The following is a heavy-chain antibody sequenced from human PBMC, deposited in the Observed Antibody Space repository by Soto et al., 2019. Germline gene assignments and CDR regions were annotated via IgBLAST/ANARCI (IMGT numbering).Heavy chain of an antibody. Sequence: GESLKISCKASGYRFTSSWIGWVRQMPGKGLEWMGIIYPGDSDTRYRPSFQGQVTIPADKSSSTAYLQWNSLQASDTAMYYCARLPGIVAPGTVFLDNWGQGTRVTVSS. CDR3: ARLPGIVAPGTVFLDN. CDR2: IYPGDSDT. CDR1: GYRFTSSW. J-gene: IGHJ4*02. V-gene: IGHV5-51*01. D-gene: IGHD1-1*01.